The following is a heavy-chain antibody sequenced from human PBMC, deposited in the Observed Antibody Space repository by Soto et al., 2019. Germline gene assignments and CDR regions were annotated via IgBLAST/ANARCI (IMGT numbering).Heavy chain of an antibody. V-gene: IGHV4-39*01. CDR3: ARRRSRYSSGWYDY. D-gene: IGHD6-19*01. J-gene: IGHJ4*02. CDR2: IYYSGST. CDR1: GGSISSSSYY. Sequence: PSETLSLTCTVSGGSISSSSYYWGWIRQPPGKGLEWIGSIYYSGSTYYNPSLKSRVTISVDTSKNQFSLKLSSVTAADTAVYYCARRRSRYSSGWYDYWGQGTLVPVSS.